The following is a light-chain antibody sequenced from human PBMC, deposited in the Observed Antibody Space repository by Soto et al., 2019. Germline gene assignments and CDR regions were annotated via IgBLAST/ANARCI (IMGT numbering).Light chain of an antibody. CDR3: CSYAGAFTYV. CDR2: DVS. CDR1: SSDVGGYSY. V-gene: IGLV2-11*01. Sequence: QSVLTQPRSVSGSPGHSVTISCTGTSSDVGGYSYVSWYQQHPGKAPKLMISDVSKRPSGVPDRFPGSKFGNTASLTISGLQAEDEADYYCCSYAGAFTYVFGSGTKLTVL. J-gene: IGLJ1*01.